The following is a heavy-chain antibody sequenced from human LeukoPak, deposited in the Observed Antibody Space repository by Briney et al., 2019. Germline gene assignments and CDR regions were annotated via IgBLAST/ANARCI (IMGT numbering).Heavy chain of an antibody. V-gene: IGHV4-39*07. CDR1: GGSISSSSYY. CDR3: ARGYQRYFDL. Sequence: PSETLSLTCTVSGGSISSSSYYWDWIRQPPGKGLEWIGSIYYSGSTYYNPSLKSRVTISVDTSKNQFSLKLSSVTAADTAVYYCARGYQRYFDLRGRGTLVTVSS. D-gene: IGHD1-14*01. CDR2: IYYSGST. J-gene: IGHJ2*01.